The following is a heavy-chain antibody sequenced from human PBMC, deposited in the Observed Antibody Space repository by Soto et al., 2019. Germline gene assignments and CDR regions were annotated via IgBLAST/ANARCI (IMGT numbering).Heavy chain of an antibody. CDR1: SFTFSDAW. D-gene: IGHD2-2*02. Sequence: EVQVVESGGAFVEPGGSLRLSCAVSSFTFSDAWLSWVRQAPGKGLEWVGRITSKINGETIAYAAPVRGRFTISRDDSRGTLYMQMNSLTNEDTAVYYCTTDEGDANKFYTLDFWGQGILVTVSS. V-gene: IGHV3-15*02. CDR3: TTDEGDANKFYTLDF. J-gene: IGHJ4*02. CDR2: ITSKINGETI.